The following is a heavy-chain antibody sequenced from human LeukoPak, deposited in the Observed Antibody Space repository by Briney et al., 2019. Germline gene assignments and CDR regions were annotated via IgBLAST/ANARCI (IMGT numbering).Heavy chain of an antibody. CDR1: GFTFSSYS. Sequence: GGSLRLSCAASGFTFSSYSMNWVRQAPGKGLEWVSAISGSGGNSNYADSVRGRFTISRDNPKNTLFLQMNSLRVEDTAVYYCAKDSDFWSGYPPDYWGQGTLVTVSS. CDR3: AKDSDFWSGYPPDY. D-gene: IGHD3-3*01. J-gene: IGHJ4*02. CDR2: ISGSGGNS. V-gene: IGHV3-23*01.